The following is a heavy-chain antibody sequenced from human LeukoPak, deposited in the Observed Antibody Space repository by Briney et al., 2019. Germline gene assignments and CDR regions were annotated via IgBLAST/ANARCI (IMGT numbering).Heavy chain of an antibody. CDR1: GGTFSSYA. D-gene: IGHD3-3*01. J-gene: IGHJ6*02. CDR2: IIPIFGTA. Sequence: SVKVSCKASGGTFSSYAISWVRQAPGQGLEWMGGIIPIFGTANYAQKFQGRVTITADESPSTAYMELSSLRSEDTAVYYCAREEYFWSGSVYYYYGMDVWGQGTTVTVSS. CDR3: AREEYFWSGSVYYYYGMDV. V-gene: IGHV1-69*13.